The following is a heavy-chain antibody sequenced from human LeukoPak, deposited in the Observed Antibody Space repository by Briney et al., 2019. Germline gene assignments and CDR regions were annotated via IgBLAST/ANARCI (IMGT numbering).Heavy chain of an antibody. CDR1: GFTFSSYA. CDR2: ISGSVGRT. CDR3: AILPGYSSGWYEVNY. V-gene: IGHV3-23*01. J-gene: IGHJ4*02. D-gene: IGHD6-13*01. Sequence: GGSLRLSCAASGFTFSSYAMSWVRQAPGKGLELVSGISGSVGRTYYADSVKGRFTISRDNSRNTLYLQMNSPRAEDTAVYYCAILPGYSSGWYEVNYWGQGTLVTVSS.